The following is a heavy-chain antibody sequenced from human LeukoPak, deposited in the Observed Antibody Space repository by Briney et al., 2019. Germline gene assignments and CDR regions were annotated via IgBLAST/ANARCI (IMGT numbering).Heavy chain of an antibody. CDR3: ARVRSVGGNPHAFDI. CDR1: RFIFSDYS. J-gene: IGHJ3*02. D-gene: IGHD4-23*01. CDR2: ITSTGRHI. V-gene: IGHV3-21*01. Sequence: PGGCLRLSCAASRFIFSDYSMNWVRQAPGKGLEWVSSITSTGRHIYYADSVKGRFTISRDNGKSSLFLQMNSLRAEDTAVYYCARVRSVGGNPHAFDIWGQGTMVTVSS.